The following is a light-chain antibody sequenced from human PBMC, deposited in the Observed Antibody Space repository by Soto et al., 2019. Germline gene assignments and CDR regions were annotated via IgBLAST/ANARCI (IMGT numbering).Light chain of an antibody. CDR3: ELYGGSPLS. J-gene: IGKJ3*01. CDR2: AAS. V-gene: IGKV3-20*01. Sequence: EIVLTQSPGTLSLSPGERATLSCRASQSLGGRKLAWYQQRPGQPPRLLIHAASTRATGIPDRFSGSGSGTDFTLTISRLEPEDLAVYFCELYGGSPLSFGPGTKVDV. CDR1: QSLGGRK.